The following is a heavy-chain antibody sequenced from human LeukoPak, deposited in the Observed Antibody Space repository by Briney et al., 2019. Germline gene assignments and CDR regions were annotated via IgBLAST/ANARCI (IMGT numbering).Heavy chain of an antibody. J-gene: IGHJ4*02. V-gene: IGHV3-30*04. CDR1: GLTFSSYA. Sequence: GRSLRLSCAASGLTFSSYAMHWVRQAPGKGLEWVAVISYDGSNKYYADSVKGRFTISRDNSKNTLYLQMNSLRAEDTAVYYCARDRGYCSGGSCSPYFDYWGQGTLVTVSS. D-gene: IGHD2-15*01. CDR3: ARDRGYCSGGSCSPYFDY. CDR2: ISYDGSNK.